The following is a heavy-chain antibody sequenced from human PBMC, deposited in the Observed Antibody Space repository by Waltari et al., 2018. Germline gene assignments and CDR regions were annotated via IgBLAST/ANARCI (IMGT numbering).Heavy chain of an antibody. V-gene: IGHV4-4*07. D-gene: IGHD1-7*01. CDR3: ARSPLTPGTSGDYYYYYMDV. Sequence: QVQLQESGPGLVKSSETLSLTCTVSGDSVRTNYWNWIRQPAGKGLEWIGRVGSRASTTYNPSLKSRVAMSVDTSMNQFSLRLNDVTAADTAVYHCARSPLTPGTSGDYYYYYMDVWSKGTTVTVSS. J-gene: IGHJ6*03. CDR2: VGSRAST. CDR1: GDSVRTNY.